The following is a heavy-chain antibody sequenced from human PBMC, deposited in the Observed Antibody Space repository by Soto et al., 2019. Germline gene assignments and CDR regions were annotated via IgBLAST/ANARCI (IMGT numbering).Heavy chain of an antibody. Sequence: QVQLVESGGGLVKPGGSLRLSCAASGFTFSDYYMSWIRQAPGKGLEWVSYISSSSSYTNYADSVKGRFTISRDNAKNSLYLQMNSLRAEDTAVYYCARDEYETHGAFDIWGQGTMVTVSS. D-gene: IGHD3-16*01. V-gene: IGHV3-11*05. J-gene: IGHJ3*02. CDR2: ISSSSSYT. CDR1: GFTFSDYY. CDR3: ARDEYETHGAFDI.